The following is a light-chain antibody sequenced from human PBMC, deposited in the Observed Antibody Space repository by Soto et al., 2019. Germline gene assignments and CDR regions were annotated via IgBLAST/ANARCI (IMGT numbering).Light chain of an antibody. V-gene: IGKV3-15*01. CDR3: QEYNNWPSWT. CDR2: GAS. CDR1: QSVSSRY. Sequence: EIVLTQSPDTLSLSPGERGTLSCRASQSVSSRYLAWYQQKPGQAPRLLIYGASTRATGIPARFSGSGSETEFTLTISSLQSEDFAVYFCQEYNNWPSWTFGQGTKVDIK. J-gene: IGKJ1*01.